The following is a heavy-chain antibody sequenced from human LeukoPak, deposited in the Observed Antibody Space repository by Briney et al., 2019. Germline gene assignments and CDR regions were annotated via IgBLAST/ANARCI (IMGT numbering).Heavy chain of an antibody. CDR3: AREEDYDILTGYYLPDY. Sequence: GGSLRLSCAASGFTFSSNAMTWVRQAPGKGLEWVSTISANGFTTYYADSVRGRFTISRDNSKNTLYLQMNSLRAEDTAVYYCAREEDYDILTGYYLPDYWGQGTLVTISS. CDR2: ISANGFTT. J-gene: IGHJ4*02. D-gene: IGHD3-9*01. CDR1: GFTFSSNA. V-gene: IGHV3-23*01.